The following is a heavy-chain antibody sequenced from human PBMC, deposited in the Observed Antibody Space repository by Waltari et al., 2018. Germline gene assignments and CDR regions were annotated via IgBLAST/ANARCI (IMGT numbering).Heavy chain of an antibody. CDR2: IYRGGRT. CDR1: GFSVSNNY. D-gene: IGHD6-19*01. V-gene: IGHV3-66*02. Sequence: EVQLEESGGGLVQPGGSLRLSCAASGFSVSNNYMSWVRQAPGKGREGVSVIYRGGRTYYADSVKGRFTISRDSSKNTLYLQMNNLRAEDTAVYYCARDLGTGGWGLFDYWGQGILVTVSS. J-gene: IGHJ4*02. CDR3: ARDLGTGGWGLFDY.